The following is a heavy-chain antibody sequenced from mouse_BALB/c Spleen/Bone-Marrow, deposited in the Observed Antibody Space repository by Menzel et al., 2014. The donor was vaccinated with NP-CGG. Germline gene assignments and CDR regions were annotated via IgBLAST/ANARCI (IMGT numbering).Heavy chain of an antibody. D-gene: IGHD1-1*01. J-gene: IGHJ1*01. CDR2: IRNKANGYTT. V-gene: IGHV7-3*02. CDR3: ARDRNYDIHWYFDV. CDR1: GFTFTDYY. Sequence: DVQLQESGGGLVQPGGSLRLSCATSGFTFTDYYMSWVRPPPGKALEWLGFIRNKANGYTTEYSASVKGRFTISRDNSQSTLYLQMNILRTEDSATYYCARDRNYDIHWYFDVWGAGTTVTVSS.